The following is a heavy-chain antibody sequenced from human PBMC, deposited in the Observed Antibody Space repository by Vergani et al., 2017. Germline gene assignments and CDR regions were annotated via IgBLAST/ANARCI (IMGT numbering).Heavy chain of an antibody. CDR2: IYVSGIT. D-gene: IGHD4-23*01. CDR1: GASINNDFYY. Sequence: QVQLQESGPGLVKPSQTLSLTCTGSGASINNDFYYWHWIRQPAGKGLEWIGRIYVSGITDYNSSLQSRVSMSVDTSKNQFSLTLTSVTAADTAVYYCARDNKQLRPRAFDLWGQGRMVTVSS. J-gene: IGHJ3*01. CDR3: ARDNKQLRPRAFDL. V-gene: IGHV4-61*02.